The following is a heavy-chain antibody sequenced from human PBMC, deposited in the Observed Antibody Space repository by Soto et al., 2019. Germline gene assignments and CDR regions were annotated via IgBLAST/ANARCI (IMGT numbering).Heavy chain of an antibody. V-gene: IGHV1-46*03. CDR1: GYTFSSYY. CDR2: INPSGGYT. D-gene: IGHD2-21*02. J-gene: IGHJ4*02. CDR3: VRGGGIVVVTAPDAH. Sequence: APVKVSWKASGYTFSSYYTNSVRQASGQGLEWLGIINPSGGYTTYAQRLLGRVTMTSAPSTRTVHMQLGSLTSEDTAVYYCVRGGGIVVVTAPDAHWVLGTLVTVSS.